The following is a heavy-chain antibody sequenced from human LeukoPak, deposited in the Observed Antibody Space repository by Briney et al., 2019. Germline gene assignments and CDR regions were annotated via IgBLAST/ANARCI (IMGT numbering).Heavy chain of an antibody. CDR1: GFSLNTSGMC. V-gene: IGHV2-70*11. Sequence: SGPALVKPTQTLTLTCTFSGFSLNTSGMCVVWIRQPPGKALEWLARIDWDDAKYYSTSLKARLTISKDTSKNQVALTMTNMDPVDTATYYCARLYSSSSGLFDSWGQGTLVTVSS. D-gene: IGHD6-6*01. CDR3: ARLYSSSSGLFDS. CDR2: IDWDDAK. J-gene: IGHJ4*02.